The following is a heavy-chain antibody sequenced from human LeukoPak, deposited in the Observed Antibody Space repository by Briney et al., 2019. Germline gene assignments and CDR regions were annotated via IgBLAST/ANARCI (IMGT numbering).Heavy chain of an antibody. J-gene: IGHJ4*02. CDR2: INPNSGGT. D-gene: IGHD4-11*01. Sequence: ASVKVSCKASGYTFTGYYMHWVRQAPGQGLEWMGWINPNSGGTNYAQKFQGRVTMTRDTSISTAYMELSRLRSDDTAVYYCARDIYLDTTGQVDYWGQGTLVTVSS. CDR3: ARDIYLDTTGQVDY. CDR1: GYTFTGYY. V-gene: IGHV1-2*02.